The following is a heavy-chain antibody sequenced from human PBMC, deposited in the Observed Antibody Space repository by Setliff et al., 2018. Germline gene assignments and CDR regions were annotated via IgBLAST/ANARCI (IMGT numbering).Heavy chain of an antibody. V-gene: IGHV3-20*04. Sequence: GSLRLSCAVSRFSFHDYGMGWVRQAPGKGLEWVSSINWNGVSIGYADSVKGRFTISRDNAKNSLYLQMNSLRAEDTALYYCARVPRIIIMVGVISHYYYTDVWGKGTTVTVSS. CDR2: INWNGVSI. CDR1: RFSFHDYG. J-gene: IGHJ6*03. D-gene: IGHD3-3*02. CDR3: ARVPRIIIMVGVISHYYYTDV.